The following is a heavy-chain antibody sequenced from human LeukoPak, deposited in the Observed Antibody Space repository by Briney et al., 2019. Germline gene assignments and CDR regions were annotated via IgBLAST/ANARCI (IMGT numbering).Heavy chain of an antibody. J-gene: IGHJ6*04. CDR2: ISYDGSNK. D-gene: IGHD2-2*01. Sequence: PGRSLRLSCAASGFTFSSYAMHWVRQAPGKGLEWVAVISYDGSNKYYADSVKGRFTISRDNAKNSLYLQMNSLRAEDTAVYYCARERVYQLLNYYYYYGMDVWGKGTTVTVSS. CDR3: ARERVYQLLNYYYYYGMDV. V-gene: IGHV3-30-3*01. CDR1: GFTFSSYA.